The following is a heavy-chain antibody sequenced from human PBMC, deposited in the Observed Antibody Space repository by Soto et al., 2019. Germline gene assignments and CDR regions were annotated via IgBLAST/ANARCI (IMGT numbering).Heavy chain of an antibody. Sequence: EGHVLESGGGLVQPGGSLRLSCGASGFTFSNYAMNWVRQAPGKGLEWVSGISGRGSSTYYADSVKGRFTISRDNSQNTIYRQMNSLRAEDTAVYYCAREKYYYDKSGYYSSYLDSWGQGTPVTVSS. V-gene: IGHV3-23*01. CDR2: ISGRGSST. D-gene: IGHD3-22*01. CDR3: AREKYYYDKSGYYSSYLDS. CDR1: GFTFSNYA. J-gene: IGHJ4*02.